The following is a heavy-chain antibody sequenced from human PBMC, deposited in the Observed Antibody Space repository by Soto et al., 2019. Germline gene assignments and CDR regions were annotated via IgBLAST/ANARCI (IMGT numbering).Heavy chain of an antibody. Sequence: QIQLLQSGAEVKKPGASVKVTCKASGYTFRNFGISWVRQAPGQGLEWMGWISAYNANANYAQKFHGRLTMTADTSTSTAYMELRSLRSDDPAVYYCARENSYFDYWGQGTLVTVSS. J-gene: IGHJ4*02. CDR1: GYTFRNFG. V-gene: IGHV1-18*01. CDR3: ARENSYFDY. CDR2: ISAYNANA.